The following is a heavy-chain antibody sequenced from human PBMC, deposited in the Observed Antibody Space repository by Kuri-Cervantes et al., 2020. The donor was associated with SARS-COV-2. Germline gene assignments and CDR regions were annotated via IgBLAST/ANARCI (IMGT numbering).Heavy chain of an antibody. CDR2: IYHSGST. Sequence: SETLSLTCAVSGGSISSSNWWSWVRQPPGKGLEWIGEIYHSGSTNYNPSLKSRVTISVDKSKNQFSLKLSSVTAADTAVYYCARRFYSGYGVLFDYWGQGTLVTVSS. CDR3: ARRFYSGYGVLFDY. D-gene: IGHD5-12*01. CDR1: GGSISSSNW. J-gene: IGHJ4*02. V-gene: IGHV4-4*02.